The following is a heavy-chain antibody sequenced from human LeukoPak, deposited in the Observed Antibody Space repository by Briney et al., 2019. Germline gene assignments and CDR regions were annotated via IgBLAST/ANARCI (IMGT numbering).Heavy chain of an antibody. V-gene: IGHV3-7*01. CDR3: ARGGAQRYYDSSGYYYDEFDY. CDR2: IKQDGSEK. D-gene: IGHD3-22*01. CDR1: GFTFSSYW. Sequence: PGGSLRLSCAPSGFTFSSYWMSWVRQAPGKGLEWVANIKQDGSEKYYVDSVKGRFTISRDNAKNSLYLQMNSLRAEDTAVYYCARGGAQRYYDSSGYYYDEFDYWGQGTLVTVSS. J-gene: IGHJ4*02.